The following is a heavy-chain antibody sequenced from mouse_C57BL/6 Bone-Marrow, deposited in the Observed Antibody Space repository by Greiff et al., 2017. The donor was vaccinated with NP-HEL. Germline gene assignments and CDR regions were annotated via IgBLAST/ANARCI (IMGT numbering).Heavy chain of an antibody. J-gene: IGHJ3*01. D-gene: IGHD2-1*01. Sequence: QVQLQQSGAELAKPGASVKLSCKASGYTFTSYWMHWVKQRPGQGLEWIGYIHPSSGYTKYNQKFKDKATLTAYKSSSTAYMQLSSLTYEDSAVYYCARNLLWKFAYWGQGTLVTVSA. CDR2: IHPSSGYT. CDR1: GYTFTSYW. V-gene: IGHV1-7*01. CDR3: ARNLLWKFAY.